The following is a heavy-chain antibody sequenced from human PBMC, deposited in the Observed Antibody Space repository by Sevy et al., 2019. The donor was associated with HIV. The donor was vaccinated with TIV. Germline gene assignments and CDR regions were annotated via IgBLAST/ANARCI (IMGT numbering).Heavy chain of an antibody. CDR3: ARVSSIYYDRGYFYAMDV. J-gene: IGHJ6*02. D-gene: IGHD3-22*01. CDR1: RFTFSSYW. CDR2: INHDGSEK. Sequence: GGSLRLSCAASRFTFSSYWMSWVRQAPGKGLEWVANINHDGSEKYHLDSVKGRFTISRDNAKNSLYLQRNSLRAEDSSVYFCARVSSIYYDRGYFYAMDVWDQRTTVTVSS. V-gene: IGHV3-7*01.